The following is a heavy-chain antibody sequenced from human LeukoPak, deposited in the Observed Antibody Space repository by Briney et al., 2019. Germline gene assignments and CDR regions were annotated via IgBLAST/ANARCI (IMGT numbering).Heavy chain of an antibody. CDR3: ARGSIAAAVGAFDI. D-gene: IGHD6-13*01. CDR2: ISYDGSNK. CDR1: GFTFSSYA. V-gene: IGHV3-30-3*01. J-gene: IGHJ3*02. Sequence: GGSLRLSCAASGFTFSSYAMHWVRQAPGKGLEWVAVISYDGSNKYYADSVKGRFTISRDNSKNTLYLQMNSLRAEDTAVYYCARGSIAAAVGAFDIWGQGTMVTVSS.